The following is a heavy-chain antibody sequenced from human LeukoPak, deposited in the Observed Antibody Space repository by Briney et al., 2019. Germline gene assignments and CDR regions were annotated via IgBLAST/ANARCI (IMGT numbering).Heavy chain of an antibody. CDR1: GFTFDDYA. D-gene: IGHD3-3*02. CDR3: AKDILGGFYYMDV. J-gene: IGHJ6*03. CDR2: ISWNSGSI. Sequence: GGSLRLSCAASGFTFDDYAMHWVRQAPGKGLEWVSGISWNSGSIGYADSVKGRFTISRDNAKNSLYLQMNSLRAEDTALYYCAKDILGGFYYMDVWGKGTTVTISS. V-gene: IGHV3-9*01.